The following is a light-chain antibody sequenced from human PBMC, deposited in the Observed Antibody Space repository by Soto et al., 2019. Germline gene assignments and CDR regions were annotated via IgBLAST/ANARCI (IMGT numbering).Light chain of an antibody. V-gene: IGKV3-15*01. CDR2: GAS. J-gene: IGKJ5*01. Sequence: EVVLTQSPGTLSLYIGERATLSCRASQSVSINLAWYQQKPGQAPRLLIYGASTRATGIPARFSGSGSGTEFTLTISSLQSEDFAVYYCQQYNNWPPTTFGQGTRLEIK. CDR3: QQYNNWPPTT. CDR1: QSVSIN.